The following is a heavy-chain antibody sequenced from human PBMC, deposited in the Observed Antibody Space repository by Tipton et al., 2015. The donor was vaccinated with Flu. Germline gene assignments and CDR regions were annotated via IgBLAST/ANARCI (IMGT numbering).Heavy chain of an antibody. Sequence: QVQLVQSGAEVRKPGASVRVSCKASGYTIGSYGVSWVRQAPGQGLEWLGWISGHNGDTNYAQDFQGRVSMTTDTSTSTVYMGVRSLRSDDTAVYYCARDSRRGSGSYWGTYFYYGMDVWGQGTTVTVSS. D-gene: IGHD3-10*01. CDR2: ISGHNGDT. V-gene: IGHV1-18*01. CDR1: GYTIGSYG. J-gene: IGHJ6*02. CDR3: ARDSRRGSGSYWGTYFYYGMDV.